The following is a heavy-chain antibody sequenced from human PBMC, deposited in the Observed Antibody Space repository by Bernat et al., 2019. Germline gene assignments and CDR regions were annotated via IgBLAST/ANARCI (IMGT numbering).Heavy chain of an antibody. CDR2: IKSKNSGGTT. CDR3: ATEETAQTIAVAGTDY. D-gene: IGHD6-19*01. J-gene: IGHJ4*02. CDR1: GFTFTNAW. Sequence: EVQLVGSGGGLVKPGGSLRLSCEASGFTFTNAWMIWVRQAPGKGLEWVGRIKSKNSGGTTDYAAPVKGRFTISRDDSKNTLYLQMNSLKTEDTAVYYCATEETAQTIAVAGTDYWGQGTLVTVSS. V-gene: IGHV3-15*07.